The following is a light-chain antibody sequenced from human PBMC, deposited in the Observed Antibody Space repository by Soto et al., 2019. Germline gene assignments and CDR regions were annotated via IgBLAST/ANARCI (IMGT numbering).Light chain of an antibody. CDR1: SSDVGGYNY. CDR2: DVS. Sequence: SALTQPASVSGSPGKSITISSTGTSSDVGGYNYVSWYQQHPGKAPKLMIYDVSNRPSGVSNRFSGSKSGNTASLTISGLQAEDEADYYCSSYTSSSTLVFGGGTKLTVL. V-gene: IGLV2-14*01. CDR3: SSYTSSSTLV. J-gene: IGLJ2*01.